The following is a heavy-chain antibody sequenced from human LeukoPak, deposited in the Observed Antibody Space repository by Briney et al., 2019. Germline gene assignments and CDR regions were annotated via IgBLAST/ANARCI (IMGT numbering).Heavy chain of an antibody. J-gene: IGHJ4*02. D-gene: IGHD4-17*01. V-gene: IGHV4-30-4*08. CDR3: VTTRAYGDYVVADY. CDR2: IYYSGST. CDR1: GGSISSGDYY. Sequence: PSETLSLTCTVSGGSISSGDYYWSWIRQPPGKGLEWIGYIYYSGSTYYNPSLKSRDTISVDTSKNQFSLKLSSVTAADTAVYYCVTTRAYGDYVVADYWGQGTLVTVSS.